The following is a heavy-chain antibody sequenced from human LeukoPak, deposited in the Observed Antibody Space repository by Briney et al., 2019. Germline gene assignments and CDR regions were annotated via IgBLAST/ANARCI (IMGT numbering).Heavy chain of an antibody. D-gene: IGHD5-24*01. CDR1: GFRFSYYY. J-gene: IGHJ3*01. CDR2: IKKDSIDK. V-gene: IGHV3-11*06. CDR3: ECRDWVAGAVWGFEG. Sequence: GGSLRLSCVASGFRFSYYYMNWIRQAPGKGLEWVSYIKKDSIDKYYVDSVRGRFTISRDNARNSLYLHISTLRSEDTALYYCECRDWVAGAVWGFEGWGQGTMVSVSS.